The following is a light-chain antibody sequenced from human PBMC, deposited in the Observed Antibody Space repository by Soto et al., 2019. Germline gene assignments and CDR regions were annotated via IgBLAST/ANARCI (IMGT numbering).Light chain of an antibody. V-gene: IGKV1-5*01. CDR3: MQALQTPRT. CDR1: QSISSW. Sequence: DIPMTQSPSTLSASVGDRVTITCRASQSISSWLAWYQQKPGKAPKLLIYDASSLESGVPSRFSGSGSGTDFTLKISRVEAEDVGVYYCMQALQTPRTFGQGTKLDIK. J-gene: IGKJ2*01. CDR2: DAS.